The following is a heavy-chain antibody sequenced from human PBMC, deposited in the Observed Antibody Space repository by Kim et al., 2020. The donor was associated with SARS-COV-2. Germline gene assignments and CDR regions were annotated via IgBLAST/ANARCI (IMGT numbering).Heavy chain of an antibody. V-gene: IGHV4-34*01. D-gene: IGHD6-19*01. Sequence: SETLSLTCAVYGGSFSGYYWSWIRQPPGKGLEWIGEINHSGSTNYNPSLKSRVTISVDTSKNQFSLKLSSVTAADTAVYYCARGLRGLGYYYYYGMDVWGQGTTVTVSS. CDR3: ARGLRGLGYYYYYGMDV. J-gene: IGHJ6*02. CDR1: GGSFSGYY. CDR2: INHSGST.